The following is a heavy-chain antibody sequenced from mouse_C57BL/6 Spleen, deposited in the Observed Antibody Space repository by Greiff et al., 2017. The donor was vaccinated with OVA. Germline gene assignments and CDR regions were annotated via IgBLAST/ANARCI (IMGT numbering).Heavy chain of an antibody. Sequence: VQLQQSGPELVKPGASVKISCKASGYAFSSSWMNWVKQRPGQGLEWIGEIDPSDSYTNYNQKFKGKATLTVDTSSSTAYMQLSSLTSEDSAVYYCARSTTVVRYFDVWGTGTTVTVSS. V-gene: IGHV1-50*01. CDR1: GYAFSSSW. CDR2: IDPSDSYT. D-gene: IGHD1-1*01. J-gene: IGHJ1*03. CDR3: ARSTTVVRYFDV.